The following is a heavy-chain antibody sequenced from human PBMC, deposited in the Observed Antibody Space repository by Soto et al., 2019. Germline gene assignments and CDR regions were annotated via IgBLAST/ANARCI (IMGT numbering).Heavy chain of an antibody. V-gene: IGHV3-66*01. D-gene: IGHD1-1*01. CDR1: GFTISSNY. J-gene: IGHJ4*02. CDR2: IYSGGTS. CDR3: AKNGNKEFDY. Sequence: XXSLRLSYAASGFTISSNYTRWVRQAPGKGLEWVSVIYSGGTSNYADSVKGRFTISRDNSKNTLYLQMNSLRDEDTAVYYCAKNGNKEFDYWGQGTLVTVSS.